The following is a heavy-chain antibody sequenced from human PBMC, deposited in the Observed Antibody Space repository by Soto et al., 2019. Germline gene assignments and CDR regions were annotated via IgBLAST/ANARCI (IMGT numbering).Heavy chain of an antibody. CDR2: LDPSAGST. J-gene: IGHJ4*02. CDR3: ARSPVPTGTTLFYFDY. D-gene: IGHD1-1*01. Sequence: GASVKFSCKASGYIFTTYFIHWVRQAPGQGLERMGTLDPSAGSTTYAPNFQGRLTMTRDTSTSTVYMQLNGLRSEDTAMYYCARSPVPTGTTLFYFDYWGQGALVTVSS. CDR1: GYIFTTYF. V-gene: IGHV1-46*01.